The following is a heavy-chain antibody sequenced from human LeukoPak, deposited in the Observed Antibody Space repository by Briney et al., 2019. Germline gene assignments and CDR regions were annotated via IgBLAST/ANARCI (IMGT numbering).Heavy chain of an antibody. V-gene: IGHV3-49*04. CDR3: TLAVIPHYYYYGMDV. D-gene: IGHD6-19*01. Sequence: GGSLRLSCTASGFTFGDYAMSWVRQAPGKGLEWVGFIRSKAYGGTTEYAASVKGRFTISRDDSKSIAYLQRNSLKTEDTAVYYCTLAVIPHYYYYGMDVWGQGTTVTVSS. CDR1: GFTFGDYA. CDR2: IRSKAYGGTT. J-gene: IGHJ6*02.